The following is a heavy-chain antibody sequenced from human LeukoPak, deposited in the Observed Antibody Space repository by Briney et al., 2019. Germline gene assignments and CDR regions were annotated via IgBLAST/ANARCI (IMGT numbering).Heavy chain of an antibody. D-gene: IGHD5-18*01. J-gene: IGHJ3*02. CDR1: GFTFSSYA. V-gene: IGHV3-30-3*01. Sequence: GGSLRLSCAASGFTFSSYAMHWVRQAPGKGLEWVSIISYDGGNKYYADSVKGRFTISRDNSKNMLYLQMNSLRAEDTAVYYCAKDQLTGGYNYGYGTFDILGQGTMVTVSS. CDR2: ISYDGGNK. CDR3: AKDQLTGGYNYGYGTFDI.